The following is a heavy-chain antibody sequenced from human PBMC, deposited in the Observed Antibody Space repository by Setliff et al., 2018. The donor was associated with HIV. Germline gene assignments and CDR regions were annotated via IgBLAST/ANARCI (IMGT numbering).Heavy chain of an antibody. CDR3: AREGTYSGTYWVRRVASFDI. V-gene: IGHV4-34*01. J-gene: IGHJ3*02. D-gene: IGHD1-26*01. CDR2: VSHTGST. CDR1: GGSLSGYY. Sequence: SETLSLTCAVYGGSLSGYYWRWIRQPPGKGLEWIGDVSHTGSTNYNPSLKGRITISADTPKNQFSPKLSSVTAADTAVYYCAREGTYSGTYWVRRVASFDIWGQGTMVTVSS.